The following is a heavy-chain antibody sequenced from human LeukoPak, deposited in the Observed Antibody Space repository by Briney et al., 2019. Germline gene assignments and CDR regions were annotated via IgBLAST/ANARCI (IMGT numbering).Heavy chain of an antibody. CDR3: ARVLELRAFDY. J-gene: IGHJ4*02. CDR2: IYYSGST. CDR1: GGSISSYY. Sequence: SETLSLTCTVSGGSISSYYWSWMRQPQAKGLEWIGYIYYSGSTNYNPSLKSRVTISVDTSKNQFSLKLTSVTAADTAVYYCARVLELRAFDYWGQGTLVTVSS. D-gene: IGHD1-7*01. V-gene: IGHV4-59*12.